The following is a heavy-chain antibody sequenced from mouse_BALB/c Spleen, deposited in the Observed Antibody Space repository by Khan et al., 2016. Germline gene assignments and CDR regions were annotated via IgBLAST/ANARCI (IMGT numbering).Heavy chain of an antibody. CDR3: SLVSGYSFFDY. J-gene: IGHJ2*01. CDR1: GISITTGNYR. V-gene: IGHV3-5*02. Sequence: EVQLQESGPGLVKPSQTVSLTCTVTGISITTGNYRWSWIRQFPGNKLEGIGYIYYSGTIDYNPSLTRRITITRDTSKTQFFLKTNSLTASATATYSCSLVSGYSFFDYWGHVTTLTVSS. CDR2: IYYSGTI. D-gene: IGHD2-3*01.